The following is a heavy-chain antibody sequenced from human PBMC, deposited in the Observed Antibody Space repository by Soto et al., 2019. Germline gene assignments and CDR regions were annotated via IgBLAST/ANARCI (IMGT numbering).Heavy chain of an antibody. CDR3: ALRREIVVVPAAIIVIGWFDP. V-gene: IGHV4-34*01. Sequence: PSETLSLTCAVYGGSFSGYYWSWIRQPPGKGLEWIGEINHSGSTNYNPSLKSRVTISVDTSKNQFSLKLSSVTAADTAVYYCALRREIVVVPAAIIVIGWFDPWGQGTLVTVS. D-gene: IGHD2-2*02. CDR1: GGSFSGYY. J-gene: IGHJ5*02. CDR2: INHSGST.